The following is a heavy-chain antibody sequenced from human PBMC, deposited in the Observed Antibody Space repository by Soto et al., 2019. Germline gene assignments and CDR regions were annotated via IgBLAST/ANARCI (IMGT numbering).Heavy chain of an antibody. CDR2: IIPIFGTA. Sequence: QVQLVQSGAAVKKPGSSVKVSCKASGGTLNNYAISWVRQAPGQGLEWMGWIIPIFGTASYAQKFQGRVTITAHESTTTAYMELNSLRSEDTAVYYCASDRRYRVGAIRDAFDIWGQGTMVTVSS. D-gene: IGHD1-26*01. V-gene: IGHV1-69*12. CDR1: GGTLNNYA. CDR3: ASDRRYRVGAIRDAFDI. J-gene: IGHJ3*02.